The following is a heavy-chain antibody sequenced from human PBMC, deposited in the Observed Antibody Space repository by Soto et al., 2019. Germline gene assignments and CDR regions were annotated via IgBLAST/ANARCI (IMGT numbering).Heavy chain of an antibody. J-gene: IGHJ6*02. V-gene: IGHV1-2*04. CDR3: ARGDSTDCSNGVCSFFYNHDMDV. Sequence: GSVKVSCKASGYSFTDYHIHWVRQAPGQGLEWLGRINPKSGGTSTAQKFQGWVTMTTDTSISTASMELTRLTSDDTAIYYCARGDSTDCSNGVCSFFYNHDMDVWGQGTTVTVYS. CDR1: GYSFTDYH. CDR2: INPKSGGT. D-gene: IGHD2-8*01.